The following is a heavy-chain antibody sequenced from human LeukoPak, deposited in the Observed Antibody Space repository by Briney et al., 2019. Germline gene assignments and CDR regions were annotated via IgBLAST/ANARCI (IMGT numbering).Heavy chain of an antibody. CDR2: INPNSGGT. Sequence: GASVKVSCKASGYTFTGYYMHWVRQAPGQRLEWMGWINPNSGGTNYAQKFQGRVTMTRATSISTAYMELSRLRSGDTAVYYCARGVGATGNWFDPWGQGTLVTVSS. D-gene: IGHD1-26*01. V-gene: IGHV1-2*02. J-gene: IGHJ5*02. CDR3: ARGVGATGNWFDP. CDR1: GYTFTGYY.